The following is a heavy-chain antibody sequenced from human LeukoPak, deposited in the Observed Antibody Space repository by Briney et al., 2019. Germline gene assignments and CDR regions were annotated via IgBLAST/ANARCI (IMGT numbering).Heavy chain of an antibody. Sequence: PGGSLRLSCAASGFTFSSHGMNWVRQAPGKGREWGSGISGSGGSTYYADSVKGRFTISRDNSKNTLYLQMNSLRAEDTAVYYCAKDRHAPGRYCSSTTCFPFDPWGQGTLVTVSS. CDR2: ISGSGGST. D-gene: IGHD2-2*01. J-gene: IGHJ5*02. CDR3: AKDRHAPGRYCSSTTCFPFDP. V-gene: IGHV3-23*01. CDR1: GFTFSSHG.